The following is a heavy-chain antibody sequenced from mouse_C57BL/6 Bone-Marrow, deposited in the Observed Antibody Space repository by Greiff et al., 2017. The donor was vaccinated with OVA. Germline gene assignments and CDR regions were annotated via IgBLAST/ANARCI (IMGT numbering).Heavy chain of an antibody. D-gene: IGHD2-1*01. CDR3: AKYGNYGTY. V-gene: IGHV1-64*01. J-gene: IGHJ3*01. Sequence: QVQLKQPGAELVKPGASVKLSCKASGYTFTSYWMHWVKQRPGQGLEWIGMIHPNSGSTNYNEKFKSKATLTVDKSSSTAYMQLSSPTSEDSAVYYCAKYGNYGTYWGQGTLVTVSA. CDR2: IHPNSGST. CDR1: GYTFTSYW.